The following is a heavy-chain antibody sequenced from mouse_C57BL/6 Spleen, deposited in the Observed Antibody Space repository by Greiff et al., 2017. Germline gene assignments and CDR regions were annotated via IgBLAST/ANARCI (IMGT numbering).Heavy chain of an antibody. CDR1: GYTFTSYW. Sequence: VQLKQSGTVLARPGASVKMSCKTSGYTFTSYWMNWVKQRPGQGLEWIGAIYPGNSDTSYNQKVKGKAILTVDTSSSTAYMELSSLTTEDSAVYYCTRGDYDGYYSYYFEYWGQGTTLTVSS. CDR2: IYPGNSDT. D-gene: IGHD2-3*01. CDR3: TRGDYDGYYSYYFEY. J-gene: IGHJ2*01. V-gene: IGHV1-5*01.